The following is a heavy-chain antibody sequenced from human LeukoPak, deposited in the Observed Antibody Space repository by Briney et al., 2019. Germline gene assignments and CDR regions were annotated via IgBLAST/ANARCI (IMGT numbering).Heavy chain of an antibody. D-gene: IGHD3-22*01. CDR2: ISGSGGRT. CDR1: GFTFDDYG. CDR3: AKGGTGRYFDSSGYVDS. Sequence: GGSLRLSCVASGFTFDDYGMNWVRQAPGKGLEWVSAISGSGGRTYYADSVKGRFTISRDNSKNTLSLQMNSLRAEDTAVYYCAKGGTGRYFDSSGYVDSWGQGTLVTVSS. V-gene: IGHV3-23*01. J-gene: IGHJ4*02.